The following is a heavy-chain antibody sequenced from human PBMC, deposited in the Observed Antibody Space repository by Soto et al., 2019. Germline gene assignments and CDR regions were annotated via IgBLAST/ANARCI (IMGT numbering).Heavy chain of an antibody. CDR1: GGSISSGGYS. J-gene: IGHJ5*02. Sequence: PSETLSLTCAVSGGSISSGGYSWSWIRQPPGKGLEWIGYIYHSGSTYYNPSLKSRVTISVDRSKNQFSLKLSSVTAADTAVYYCARVGWYCSGGSCYSGGWFDPWGQGTLVTVSS. CDR3: ARVGWYCSGGSCYSGGWFDP. CDR2: IYHSGST. D-gene: IGHD2-15*01. V-gene: IGHV4-30-2*01.